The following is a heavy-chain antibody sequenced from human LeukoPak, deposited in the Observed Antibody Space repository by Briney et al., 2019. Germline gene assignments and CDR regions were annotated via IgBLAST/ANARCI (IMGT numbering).Heavy chain of an antibody. J-gene: IGHJ3*02. Sequence: ASVTVSCKASGYTFTGYYIHCWRQAPGQGLEWMGWINPNGGGTNYAQKFQGRVTMTRDTSISTAYMELSRLRSDDTAVYYCAKVMGSGQWLVEREDFDIWGQGTMVTVSS. CDR2: INPNGGGT. CDR3: AKVMGSGQWLVEREDFDI. V-gene: IGHV1-2*02. CDR1: GYTFTGYY. D-gene: IGHD6-19*01.